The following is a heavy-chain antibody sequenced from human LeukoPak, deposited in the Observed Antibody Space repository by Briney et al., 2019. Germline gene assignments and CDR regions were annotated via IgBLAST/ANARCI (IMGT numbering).Heavy chain of an antibody. J-gene: IGHJ2*01. D-gene: IGHD7-27*01. Sequence: GGSLRLSCAASGFTFSDYYMSWIRQAPGKGLEWVSYISSSGSTIYYADSVKGRFTISRDNAKNSLYLQMNSLRPDDTAFYYCAKATGDWYFDLWGRGTLVTVSS. CDR3: AKATGDWYFDL. CDR1: GFTFSDYY. V-gene: IGHV3-11*01. CDR2: ISSSGSTI.